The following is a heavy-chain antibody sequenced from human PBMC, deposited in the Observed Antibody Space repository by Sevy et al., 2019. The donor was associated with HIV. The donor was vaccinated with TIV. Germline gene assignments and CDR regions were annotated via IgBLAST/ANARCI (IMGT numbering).Heavy chain of an antibody. CDR2: INSDGSST. Sequence: GGSLRLSCAASGFTFSSYWMHWVRQAPGKGLVWVSRINSDGSSTSYADSVKGRFTISRDNAKNTLYLQMNSLSAEDTAVYYCARGGRLNNWFDPWGQGTLVTVSS. CDR3: ARGGRLNNWFDP. J-gene: IGHJ5*02. D-gene: IGHD3-10*01. V-gene: IGHV3-74*01. CDR1: GFTFSSYW.